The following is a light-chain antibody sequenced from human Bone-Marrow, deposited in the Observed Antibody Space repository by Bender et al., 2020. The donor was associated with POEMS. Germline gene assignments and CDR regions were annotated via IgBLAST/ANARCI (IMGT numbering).Light chain of an antibody. CDR3: CSYAGSSTFYV. Sequence: QSALTQPASVSGSPGQSITISCTGTSSDVGGYNYVSWYQEHPGKAPKLMIYDVSNRPSGVSNRFSASKSGNTASLTISGLQAEDEADYYCCSYAGSSTFYVFGIGTTVTVL. CDR2: DVS. CDR1: SSDVGGYNY. J-gene: IGLJ1*01. V-gene: IGLV2-14*01.